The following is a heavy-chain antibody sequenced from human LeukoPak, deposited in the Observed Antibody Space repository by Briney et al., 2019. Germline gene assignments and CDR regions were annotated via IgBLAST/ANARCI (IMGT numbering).Heavy chain of an antibody. V-gene: IGHV4-4*07. J-gene: IGHJ6*03. CDR3: ARAGDFARNQRTYYMDV. CDR2: MYTSGST. CDR1: GASITNYY. D-gene: IGHD1-1*01. Sequence: SETLSLTCTVSGASITNYYWSWIRQPAGKGLEWIGRMYTSGSTNYNPSLKSQVTMSVDTSKNQFSLKVNSVTAADTAVYYCARAGDFARNQRTYYMDVWGKGTTVTVSS.